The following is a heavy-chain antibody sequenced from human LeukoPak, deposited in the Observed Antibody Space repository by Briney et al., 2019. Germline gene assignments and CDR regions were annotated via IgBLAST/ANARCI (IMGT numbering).Heavy chain of an antibody. CDR1: GFPFSSYS. J-gene: IGHJ4*02. CDR3: ARSIPYGTTWYGRSDY. D-gene: IGHD6-13*01. V-gene: IGHV3-7*03. CDR2: IKPDGTTK. Sequence: GGSLRLSCAASGFPFSSYSMTWVRQAPGKGLEWVANIKPDGTTKFYVDSVKGRFTISRDNALNSLHLQMNSLRAEDTAIYYCARSIPYGTTWYGRSDYWGQGTLVTVSS.